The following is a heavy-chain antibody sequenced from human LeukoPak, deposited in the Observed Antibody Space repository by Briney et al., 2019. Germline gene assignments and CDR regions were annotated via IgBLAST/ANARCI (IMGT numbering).Heavy chain of an antibody. CDR1: GFSFRSYV. Sequence: GTSLRPSCVASGFSFRSYVMHWVRQAPGKGLEWVAVILYDGSRKDYGDFVQGRFTISRDNSKKILHLQMNNLRPEDTTVYYCAKESLDTEQRNYNYYGMDVWGQGTTVSVSS. D-gene: IGHD5-24*01. CDR3: AKESLDTEQRNYNYYGMDV. CDR2: ILYDGSRK. J-gene: IGHJ6*02. V-gene: IGHV3-30*18.